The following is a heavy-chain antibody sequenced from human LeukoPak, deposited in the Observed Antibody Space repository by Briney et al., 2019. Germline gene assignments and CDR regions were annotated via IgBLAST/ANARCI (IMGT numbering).Heavy chain of an antibody. CDR1: GGSISSYY. D-gene: IGHD3-10*01. J-gene: IGHJ6*03. CDR2: IYYSGST. Sequence: PSETLSLTCTVSGGSISSYYWSWIRQPPGKGLEWIGYIYYSGSTNYNPSLKSRVTISVDTSKNQFSLKLSSVTAADTAVYYCARASVGYYGSGRNERTGNYYYYYMDVWGKGTTVTVSS. CDR3: ARASVGYYGSGRNERTGNYYYYYMDV. V-gene: IGHV4-59*01.